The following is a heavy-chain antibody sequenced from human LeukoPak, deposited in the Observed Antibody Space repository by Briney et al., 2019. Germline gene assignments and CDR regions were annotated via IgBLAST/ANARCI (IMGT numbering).Heavy chain of an antibody. Sequence: PSETLSLTCTVSGGSIGIYYWAWIRKPPGKGLEWIGYIFHSGSTNYNPSLKSRLTISVDTSRNQFSLRLSSVTAADTAVYYCARHQHAGREHYYGMDVWGQGTTVSVSS. CDR2: IFHSGST. D-gene: IGHD1-26*01. CDR1: GGSIGIYY. CDR3: ARHQHAGREHYYGMDV. J-gene: IGHJ6*02. V-gene: IGHV4-59*08.